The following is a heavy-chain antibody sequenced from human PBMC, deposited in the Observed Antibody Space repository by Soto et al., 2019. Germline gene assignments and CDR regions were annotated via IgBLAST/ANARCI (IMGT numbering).Heavy chain of an antibody. J-gene: IGHJ5*02. CDR2: IYYSGST. CDR3: ASLIGYCTNGVCYMGGLGFDP. D-gene: IGHD2-8*01. Sequence: PAETLSLTCTVSGGSIISYYCIWSGHPPGKGREWIGYIYYSGSTNYNPSLKSRVTISVDTSKNQFSLKLSSVTAADTAVYYCASLIGYCTNGVCYMGGLGFDPWGQGTLVTVSS. V-gene: IGHV4-59*01. CDR1: GGSIISYY.